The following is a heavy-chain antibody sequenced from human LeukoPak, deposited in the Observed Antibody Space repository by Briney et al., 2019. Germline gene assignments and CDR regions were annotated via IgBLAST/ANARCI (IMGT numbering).Heavy chain of an antibody. J-gene: IGHJ4*02. Sequence: GGSLRLSCAASGFTFSNYAMSWVRPAPGKGLEWVSAVSGSGGTTYYADSVKGRFTISRDNSKNTLYLQMNSLRAEDTAIYYCAKGGPYSSSWRGTNDCWGQGTLVTVSS. D-gene: IGHD6-13*01. CDR2: VSGSGGTT. CDR1: GFTFSNYA. CDR3: AKGGPYSSSWRGTNDC. V-gene: IGHV3-23*01.